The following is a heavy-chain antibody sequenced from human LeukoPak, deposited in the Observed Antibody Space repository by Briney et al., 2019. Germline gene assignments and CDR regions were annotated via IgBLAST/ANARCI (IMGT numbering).Heavy chain of an antibody. Sequence: SSETLSLTCTVSGGSISSSSYYWGWIRQPPGKGLEWIGSIYYSGSTYYNPSLKSRVTISVDTSKNQFSLKLSSVTAADTAVYYCARRVWLANWFDPWGQGTLVTVSS. CDR1: GGSISSSSYY. V-gene: IGHV4-39*01. CDR3: ARRVWLANWFDP. D-gene: IGHD6-19*01. CDR2: IYYSGST. J-gene: IGHJ5*02.